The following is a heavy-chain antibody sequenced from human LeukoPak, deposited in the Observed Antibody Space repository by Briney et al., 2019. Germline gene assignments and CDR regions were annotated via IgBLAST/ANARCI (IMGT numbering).Heavy chain of an antibody. D-gene: IGHD6-13*01. Sequence: ASVKVSCKASGYTFTSYDISWVRQATGQGLEWMGWMNPNRGNTGYAQKFQGRVTMTRNTSISTAYMELSSLRSEDTAVYYRARAPDSSSWYLGFYYYYHMDVWGKGTTVTISS. J-gene: IGHJ6*03. CDR1: GYTFTSYD. V-gene: IGHV1-8*01. CDR2: MNPNRGNT. CDR3: ARAPDSSSWYLGFYYYYHMDV.